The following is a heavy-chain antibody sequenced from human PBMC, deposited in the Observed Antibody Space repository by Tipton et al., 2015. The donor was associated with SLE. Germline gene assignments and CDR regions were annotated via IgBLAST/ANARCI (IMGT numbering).Heavy chain of an antibody. CDR1: GGSISSYS. D-gene: IGHD3-3*01. CDR2: INHSGST. CDR3: ARDQGDLRFFDY. Sequence: TLSLTCTVSGGSISSYSWSWIRQPPGKGLEWIGEINHSGSTNYNPSLKSRVTISVDTSKNQFSLKLSSVTAADTAVYYYARDQGDLRFFDYWGQGTLVTVSS. V-gene: IGHV4-34*01. J-gene: IGHJ4*02.